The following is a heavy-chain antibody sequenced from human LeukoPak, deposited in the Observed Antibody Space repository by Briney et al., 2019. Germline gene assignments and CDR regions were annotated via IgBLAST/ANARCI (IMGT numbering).Heavy chain of an antibody. J-gene: IGHJ4*02. D-gene: IGHD6-13*01. CDR2: ITAIDGRT. CDR3: TKDRRGPAAGTWYFDS. CDR1: GFTFSSTT. V-gene: IGHV3-23*01. Sequence: GGSLRLPCVASGFTFSSTTMGWVRPAPGRGLEWVSSITAIDGRTYYADSVRGRFTISRDNSKNTVYLQLNSLRAGDTAIYYGTKDRRGPAAGTWYFDSWGQGTLVTVSS.